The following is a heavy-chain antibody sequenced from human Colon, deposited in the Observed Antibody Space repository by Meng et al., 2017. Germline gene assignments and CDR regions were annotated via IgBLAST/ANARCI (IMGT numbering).Heavy chain of an antibody. CDR3: ARDYNDGSVRFDY. J-gene: IGHJ4*02. CDR2: IAYDGGHT. D-gene: IGHD3-22*01. V-gene: IGHV3-30*01. Sequence: GESLKISCVVSGLTFRRYAMHWVRQAPGKGLEWVAVIAYDGGHTDYADSVKGRFTISRDNSLNTLYLQMNSLRAEDTAVYYCARDYNDGSVRFDYWGQGTLVTVSS. CDR1: GLTFRRYA.